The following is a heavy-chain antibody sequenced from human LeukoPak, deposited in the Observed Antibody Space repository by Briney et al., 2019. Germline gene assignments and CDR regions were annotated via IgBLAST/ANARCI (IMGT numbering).Heavy chain of an antibody. CDR2: VYYTGSA. D-gene: IGHD6-19*01. CDR3: ARAAMPVAGRPLDF. V-gene: IGHV4-34*01. Sequence: SETLSLTCAVYGGSFSDYFWTWIRQPPGKGLEWIGEVYYTGSANYNPSLKSRINISVDTSKNQFSLRLNSVTAADTAVYYCARAAMPVAGRPLDFWGQGTLVTVFS. CDR1: GGSFSDYF. J-gene: IGHJ4*02.